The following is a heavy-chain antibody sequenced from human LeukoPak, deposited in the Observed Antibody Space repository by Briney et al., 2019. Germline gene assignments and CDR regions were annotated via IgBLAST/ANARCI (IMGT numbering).Heavy chain of an antibody. CDR1: GFTFNNYA. CDR2: INSDGRST. Sequence: GGSLRLSCAASGFTFNNYAMHWVRQAPGKGLEFVSAINSDGRSTYYANSVKGRFTISRDNSKNTLYLQMGRLRVDDMAVYYCARVDRGSVVAGFFDSWGQGTLVTVSS. J-gene: IGHJ4*02. V-gene: IGHV3-64*01. D-gene: IGHD6-19*01. CDR3: ARVDRGSVVAGFFDS.